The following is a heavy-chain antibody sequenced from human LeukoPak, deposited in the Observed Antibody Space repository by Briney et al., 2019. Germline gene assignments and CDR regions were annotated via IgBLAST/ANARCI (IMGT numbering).Heavy chain of an antibody. J-gene: IGHJ4*02. CDR2: IWYDGSNK. D-gene: IGHD1-26*01. CDR1: GFTFSSYG. V-gene: IGHV3-33*01. Sequence: GGSLRLSCAASGFTFSSYGMHWVRRAPGKGLEWVAVIWYDGSNKYYADSVKGRFTISRDNSKNALYLQMNSLRAEDTAVYYCASGSYYAFNYWGQGTLVTVSS. CDR3: ASGSYYAFNY.